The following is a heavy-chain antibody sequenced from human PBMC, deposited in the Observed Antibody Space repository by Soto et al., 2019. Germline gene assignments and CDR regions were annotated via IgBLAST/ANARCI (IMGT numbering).Heavy chain of an antibody. D-gene: IGHD2-8*01. V-gene: IGHV4-59*01. CDR2: IYYSGST. Sequence: QVQLQESGPGLVKPSETLSLTCTVSGGSISSYYWSWFRQPPGKGLEGIGYIYYSGSTNYNPSLKSRVTISVDTSKNQFSLKLSSVTAVDTAVYYCARRYAGNFDYWGQGTLVTVSS. CDR1: GGSISSYY. J-gene: IGHJ4*02. CDR3: ARRYAGNFDY.